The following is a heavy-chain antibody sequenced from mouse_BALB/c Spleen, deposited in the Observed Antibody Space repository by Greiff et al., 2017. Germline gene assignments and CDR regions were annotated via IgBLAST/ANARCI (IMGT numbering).Heavy chain of an antibody. Sequence: EVQLQQSGAELVKPGASVKLSCTASGFNIKDTYMHWVKQRPEQGLEWIGRIDPANGNTKYDPKFQGKATITADTSSNTAYLQLSSLTSEDTAVYYCGGDGYYEDYAMDYWGQGTSVTVSS. V-gene: IGHV14-3*02. CDR1: GFNIKDTY. J-gene: IGHJ4*01. CDR2: IDPANGNT. CDR3: GGDGYYEDYAMDY. D-gene: IGHD2-3*01.